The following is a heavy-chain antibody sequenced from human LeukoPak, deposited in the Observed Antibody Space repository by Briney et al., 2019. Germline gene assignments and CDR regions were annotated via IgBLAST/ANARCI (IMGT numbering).Heavy chain of an antibody. J-gene: IGHJ2*01. Sequence: SETLSLACTVSGDSISGFYWNWIRQPAGKGLEWIGRIYAGGSTIYNPSLKSRVSMSTDTSKNQFSLKLNSVTAADTAVYHCARDSSTYYADYWYFDLRGRGTLVTVSS. CDR3: ARDSSTYYADYWYFDL. V-gene: IGHV4-4*07. CDR1: GDSISGFY. CDR2: IYAGGST. D-gene: IGHD6-13*01.